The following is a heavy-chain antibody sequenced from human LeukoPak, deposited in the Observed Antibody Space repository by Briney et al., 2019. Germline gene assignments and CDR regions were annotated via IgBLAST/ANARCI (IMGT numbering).Heavy chain of an antibody. D-gene: IGHD6-19*01. CDR1: GGTFSSYA. CDR2: IIPIFGTA. V-gene: IGHV1-69*13. CDR3: ASTPYSSGPGSAFDI. Sequence: GASVKVSCKASGGTFSSYAISWVRQAPGQGLEWMGGIIPIFGTANYAQKFQGRVTITADESTSTAYMELSSLRSEDTAVYYCASTPYSSGPGSAFDIWGQGTMVTVSS. J-gene: IGHJ3*02.